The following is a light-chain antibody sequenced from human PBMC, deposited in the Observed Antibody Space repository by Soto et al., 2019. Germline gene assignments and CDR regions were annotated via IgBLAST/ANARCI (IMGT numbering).Light chain of an antibody. J-gene: IGKJ5*01. CDR1: QGISSA. V-gene: IGKV1-13*02. Sequence: AIQLTQSPSSLSASVGDRVTITCRASQGISSALAWYQQKPGKAPKLLINDASSLESGVPSRFSGSGSGTDFTLTISSLQPEDFATYYCQLFNSYPITFGQGTRLEIK. CDR3: QLFNSYPIT. CDR2: DAS.